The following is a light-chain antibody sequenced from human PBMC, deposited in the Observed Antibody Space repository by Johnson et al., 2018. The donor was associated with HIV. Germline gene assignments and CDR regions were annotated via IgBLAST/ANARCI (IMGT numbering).Light chain of an antibody. Sequence: QAVLTQPPSVSAAPGQKVTISCSGSSSNIGNNYVSWYQQLPGTAPKLLIYENNKRPSGIPDRFSGSQSGTSATLGITGLQTGDEADYYCGTWDSSLSAGVCGTGTKVTVL. CDR2: ENN. J-gene: IGLJ1*01. CDR1: SSNIGNNY. CDR3: GTWDSSLSAGV. V-gene: IGLV1-51*01.